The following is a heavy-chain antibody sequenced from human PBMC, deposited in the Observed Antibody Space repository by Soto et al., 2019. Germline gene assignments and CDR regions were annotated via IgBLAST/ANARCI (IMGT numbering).Heavy chain of an antibody. CDR2: ISSGSSDT. CDR1: GYTFSCGS. J-gene: IGHJ4*02. V-gene: IGHV3-21*01. CDR3: ATVSH. Sequence: EVQLVESGGGLVQPGESLRLSCVASGYTFSCGSMNWVRQVQGKVLEWVASISSGSSDTWYADSVKGRFIISRDNAQNSLFLQSTTIIPEDTAMYDCATVSHWGPGTQITVSS.